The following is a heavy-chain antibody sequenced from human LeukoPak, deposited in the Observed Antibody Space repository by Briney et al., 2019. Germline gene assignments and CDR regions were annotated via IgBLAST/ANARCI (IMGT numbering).Heavy chain of an antibody. V-gene: IGHV4-39*07. CDR1: GGSISSSSYY. Sequence: KSSETLSLTCTVSGGSISSSSYYWGWIRQPPGKGLEWIGSIYYSGSTYYNPSLKSRVTISVDTSRNQFSLKLSSVTAADTAVYYCARDGLYSSSWYRDWFDPWGQGTLVTVSS. CDR3: ARDGLYSSSWYRDWFDP. J-gene: IGHJ5*02. CDR2: IYYSGST. D-gene: IGHD6-13*01.